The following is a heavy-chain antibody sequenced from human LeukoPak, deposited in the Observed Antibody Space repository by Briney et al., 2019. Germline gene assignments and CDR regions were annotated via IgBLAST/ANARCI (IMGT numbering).Heavy chain of an antibody. CDR1: GLTFKNYG. D-gene: IGHD2-8*01. CDR3: ARLKLMVAPDY. J-gene: IGHJ4*02. V-gene: IGHV3-20*04. CDR2: INWNGGST. Sequence: PGTSLRLSCAASGLTFKNYGMGWVRQAPGKGLEWVSGINWNGGSTGYADSVKGRFTISRDNAKNSLYLQMNSLRAEDTALYYCARLKLMVAPDYWGQGTLVTVSS.